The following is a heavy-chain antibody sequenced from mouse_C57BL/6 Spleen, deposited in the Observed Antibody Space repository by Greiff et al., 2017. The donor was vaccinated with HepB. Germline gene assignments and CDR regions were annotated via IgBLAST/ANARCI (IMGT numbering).Heavy chain of an antibody. CDR1: GYTFTDYY. CDR3: ASRSERFAY. Sequence: QVQLQQSGAELVRPGASVKLSCKASGYTFTDYYINWVKQRPGQGLEWIARIYPGSGNTYYNEKFKGKATLTAEKSSSTAYMQLSSLTSEDSAVYFCASRSERFAYWGQGTLVTVSA. CDR2: IYPGSGNT. J-gene: IGHJ3*01. V-gene: IGHV1-76*01.